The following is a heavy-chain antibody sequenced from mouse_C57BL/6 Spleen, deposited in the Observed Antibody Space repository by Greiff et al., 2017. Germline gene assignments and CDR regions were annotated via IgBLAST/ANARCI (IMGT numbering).Heavy chain of an antibody. CDR3: ARGGYGSSGDY. V-gene: IGHV1-19*01. CDR2: INPYNGGT. CDR1: GYTFTDYY. D-gene: IGHD1-1*01. J-gene: IGHJ2*01. Sequence: EVQLQQSGPVLVKPGASVKMSCKASGYTFTDYYMNWVKQSHGKSLEWIGVINPYNGGTSYNQKFKGKATLTVDKSSSTAYMELNSLTSEDSAVYYCARGGYGSSGDYWGQGTTLTVSS.